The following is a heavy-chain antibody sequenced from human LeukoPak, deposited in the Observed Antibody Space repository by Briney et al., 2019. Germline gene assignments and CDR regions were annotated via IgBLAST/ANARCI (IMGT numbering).Heavy chain of an antibody. J-gene: IGHJ6*02. CDR1: GYTFTSYA. Sequence: ASVKVSCKASGYTFTSYAMHWVRQAPGQRLEWMGWLNAGNGNTKYSPKVQGRVIITRDTSASTAYMELSSLRSEDTAVYYCARSWDSSGWANYYYYGMDVWGQGTTVTVSS. V-gene: IGHV1-3*01. CDR3: ARSWDSSGWANYYYYGMDV. D-gene: IGHD6-19*01. CDR2: LNAGNGNT.